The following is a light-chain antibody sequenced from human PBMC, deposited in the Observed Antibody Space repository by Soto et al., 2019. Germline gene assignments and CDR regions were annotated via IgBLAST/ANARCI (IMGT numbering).Light chain of an antibody. CDR1: LGISSY. CDR3: QEYYSYPST. J-gene: IGKJ3*01. V-gene: IGKV1-8*01. Sequence: AIRMTQSPSSFSASTGDRVTITCRARLGISSYLACYQQKPGKAPKLLIYAASTLQSGVPSRFSGSGSGTDFTLTISCLQSEDFANYYCQEYYSYPSTFGPGTKVDI. CDR2: AAS.